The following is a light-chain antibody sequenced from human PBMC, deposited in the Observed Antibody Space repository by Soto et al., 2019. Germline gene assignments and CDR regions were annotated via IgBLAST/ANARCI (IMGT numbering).Light chain of an antibody. CDR2: RKN. V-gene: IGLV1-47*01. CDR1: SSNIGSNY. Sequence: QSVLTQTPSASGTPGQGVTISCSGSSSNIGSNYVYWYQQLPGTAPKLLIHRKNQRPSGVPDRFSGSKSGTSASLAISGLRSEDEADYYCAAWDDSLSGRYVFGTGTKLTVL. CDR3: AAWDDSLSGRYV. J-gene: IGLJ1*01.